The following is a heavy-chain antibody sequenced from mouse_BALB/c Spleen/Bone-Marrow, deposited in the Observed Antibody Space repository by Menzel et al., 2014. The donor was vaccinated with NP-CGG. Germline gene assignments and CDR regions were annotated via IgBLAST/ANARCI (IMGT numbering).Heavy chain of an antibody. D-gene: IGHD2-1*01. CDR3: TRYGNYYFDY. V-gene: IGHV1S81*02. J-gene: IGHJ2*01. CDR1: GYTFTSYY. Sequence: VQVVESGAELVKPGASVKLSCKASGYTFTSYYMYWVKQRPGQGLEWIGEINPSNGGTNFNEKFKSKATLTVDKSSSTAYMRLSSLTSEDSAVYYCTRYGNYYFDYWGQGTTLTVSS. CDR2: INPSNGGT.